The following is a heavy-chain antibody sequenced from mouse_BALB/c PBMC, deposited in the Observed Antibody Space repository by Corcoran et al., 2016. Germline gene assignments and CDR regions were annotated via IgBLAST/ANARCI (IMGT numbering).Heavy chain of an antibody. Sequence: EVQLQQSGAELEKPGASVKLSCTASGFNIKDTYMHWVKQRPEQGLEWIGRIDPANGNTKYDPKFQGKATITADTSSNTAYLQLSSLTSEDTAVYYCARSSGVIPWGQGTLVTVSA. J-gene: IGHJ3*01. CDR2: IDPANGNT. V-gene: IGHV14-3*02. D-gene: IGHD2-13*01. CDR1: GFNIKDTY. CDR3: ARSSGVIP.